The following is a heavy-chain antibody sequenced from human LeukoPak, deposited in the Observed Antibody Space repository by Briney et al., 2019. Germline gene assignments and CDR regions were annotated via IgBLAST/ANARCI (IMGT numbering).Heavy chain of an antibody. V-gene: IGHV4-39*01. CDR1: GGSISSSSYY. Sequence: SETLSLTCTVSGGSISSSSYYWDWIRQPPGKGLEWIASIYYTGSIYYNPSLKSRVTISVDTSKNQFSLNVNSVTAADTAVYYCARHRRADFRSGGPIDYWGQGTLVTVSS. CDR2: IYYTGSI. CDR3: ARHRRADFRSGGPIDY. D-gene: IGHD3-10*01. J-gene: IGHJ4*02.